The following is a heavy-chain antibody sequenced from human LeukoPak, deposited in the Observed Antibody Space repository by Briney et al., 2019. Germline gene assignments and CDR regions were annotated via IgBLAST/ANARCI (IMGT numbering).Heavy chain of an antibody. CDR2: ISGSGGST. CDR3: ARETELAY. D-gene: IGHD6-6*01. J-gene: IGHJ4*02. Sequence: GGSLRLSCAASGFTFSSYAMSWVRQAPGKGLEWVSAISGSGGSTYYADSWKGRFTISRDNAKNSLYLQMSSLRAEDTAVYYCARETELAYWGQGTLVTVSS. CDR1: GFTFSSYA. V-gene: IGHV3-23*01.